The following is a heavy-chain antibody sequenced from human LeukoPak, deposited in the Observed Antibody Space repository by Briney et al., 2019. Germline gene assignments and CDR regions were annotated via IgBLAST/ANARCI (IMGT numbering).Heavy chain of an antibody. CDR3: ASSGFIYYYGMDV. Sequence: SETLSLTCTVSGGSISSYYWSWIRQPPGKGLEWIGYIYYSGSTNYNPSLKSRVTISVDTSKNQFSLMLSSVTAADTAVYYCASSGFIYYYGMDVWGKGTTVTVSS. CDR2: IYYSGST. D-gene: IGHD6-19*01. J-gene: IGHJ6*04. V-gene: IGHV4-59*01. CDR1: GGSISSYY.